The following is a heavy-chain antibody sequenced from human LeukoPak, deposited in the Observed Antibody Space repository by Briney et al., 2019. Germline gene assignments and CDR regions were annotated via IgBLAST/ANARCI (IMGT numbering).Heavy chain of an antibody. D-gene: IGHD4-17*01. CDR2: IYTSGST. CDR3: ARHVASHDYGDYYFDY. J-gene: IGHJ4*02. CDR1: GGSISSYY. V-gene: IGHV4-4*07. Sequence: SEALSLTCTVSGGSISSYYWSWIRQPAGKGLEWIGRIYTSGSTNYNPSLKSRVTMSVDTSKNQFSLKLSSVTAADTAVYYCARHVASHDYGDYYFDYWGQGTLVTVSS.